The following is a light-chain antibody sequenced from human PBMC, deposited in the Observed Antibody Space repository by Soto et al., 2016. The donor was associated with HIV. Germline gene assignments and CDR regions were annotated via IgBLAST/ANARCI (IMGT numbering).Light chain of an antibody. CDR2: KAS. CDR3: QHYHSYPWT. V-gene: IGKV1-5*03. Sequence: DIQMTQSPSTLSASVGDRVTMTCRASQSVGDGLAWYQKTPGKAPHLLIFKASTLKRGSHQGSAAVDLGQSSLSPSAAATDDFATYFCQHYHSYPWTFGQGTKVEI. CDR1: QSVGDG. J-gene: IGKJ1*01.